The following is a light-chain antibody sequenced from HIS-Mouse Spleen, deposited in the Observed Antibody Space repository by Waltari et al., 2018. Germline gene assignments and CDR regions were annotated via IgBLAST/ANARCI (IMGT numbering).Light chain of an antibody. V-gene: IGLV3-1*01. J-gene: IGLJ2*01. CDR2: QDS. CDR3: QAWDSSTVV. Sequence: SYELTQPPPVSVPPGQTASTPCPGEKVGDKYACWYQQKPGQSPVLVIYQDSKRPPGIPERFSGSNSGNTATLTISGTQAMDEADYYCQAWDSSTVVFGGGTKLTVL. CDR1: KVGDKY.